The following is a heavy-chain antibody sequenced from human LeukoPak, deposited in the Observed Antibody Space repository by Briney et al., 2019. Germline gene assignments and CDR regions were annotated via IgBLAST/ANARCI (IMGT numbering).Heavy chain of an antibody. V-gene: IGHV4-61*02. Sequence: SQTLSLTCTVSGDSITSARYYWSWIRQPAGKGLEWIGRIYTSGSTNYSPSLKSRVTLSLDGSTNQFSLRLTSVTAADTAVYFCARDEGVLRFLEYWGQGILVTVSS. J-gene: IGHJ4*02. CDR3: ARDEGVLRFLEY. CDR1: GDSITSARYY. D-gene: IGHD3-3*01. CDR2: IYTSGST.